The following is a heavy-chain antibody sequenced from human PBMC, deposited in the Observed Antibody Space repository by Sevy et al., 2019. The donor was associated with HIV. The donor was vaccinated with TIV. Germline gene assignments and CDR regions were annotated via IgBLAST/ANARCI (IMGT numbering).Heavy chain of an antibody. J-gene: IGHJ6*02. V-gene: IGHV3-30*18. CDR3: AKAQDGSGYSAYGMDV. D-gene: IGHD3-22*01. CDR2: ISYDGSNK. Sequence: GGSLRLSCAASRFTSSSYGMHWVRQAPGKGLEWVAVISYDGSNKYADSVKGRFTISRDNSKNTLYLQMNSLRPEDTAVYSCAKAQDGSGYSAYGMDVWGQGTTVTVSS. CDR1: RFTSSSYG.